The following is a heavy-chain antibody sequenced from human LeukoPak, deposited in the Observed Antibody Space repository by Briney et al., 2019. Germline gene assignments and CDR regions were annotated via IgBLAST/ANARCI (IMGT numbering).Heavy chain of an antibody. CDR2: IYSSGST. D-gene: IGHD1-26*01. V-gene: IGHV4-4*07. CDR1: GGSISGYY. Sequence: PSETLSLTCTVSGGSISGYYWSWIRQSAGKGLEWIGRIYSSGSTNYNPSLKSRVTMSVDTSKNQFSLKLSSVTAADTAVYYCARGLKYSGTYVWFDPWGQGTPVTVSS. J-gene: IGHJ5*02. CDR3: ARGLKYSGTYVWFDP.